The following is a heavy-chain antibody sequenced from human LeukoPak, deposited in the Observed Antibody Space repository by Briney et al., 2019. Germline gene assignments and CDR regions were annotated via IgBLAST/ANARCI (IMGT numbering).Heavy chain of an antibody. CDR1: GYTFTSYG. D-gene: IGHD3-10*01. CDR3: ARDSYYYGSGSRRYYYYMDV. J-gene: IGHJ6*03. V-gene: IGHV1-2*02. CDR2: INPNSGGT. Sequence: GASVKVSCKASGYTFTSYGISWVRQAPGQGLEWMGWINPNSGGTNYAQKFQGRVTMTRDTSISTAYMELSRLRSDDTAVYYCARDSYYYGSGSRRYYYYMDVWGKGTTVTISS.